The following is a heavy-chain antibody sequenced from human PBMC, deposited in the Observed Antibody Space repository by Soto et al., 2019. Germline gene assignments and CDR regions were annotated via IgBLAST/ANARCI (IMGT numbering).Heavy chain of an antibody. V-gene: IGHV1-69*01. Sequence: QVQLVQSGAEVKKPGSSVKVSCKASGGTFSSYAISWVRQAPGQGLEWMGGIIPIFGTANYAQKFQGRVTITADESTSTAYMELSSLRSEDTAVYYCARERRNYDYVWGSYRFVRLDYWGQGTLVTVSS. CDR2: IIPIFGTA. CDR3: ARERRNYDYVWGSYRFVRLDY. D-gene: IGHD3-16*02. J-gene: IGHJ4*02. CDR1: GGTFSSYA.